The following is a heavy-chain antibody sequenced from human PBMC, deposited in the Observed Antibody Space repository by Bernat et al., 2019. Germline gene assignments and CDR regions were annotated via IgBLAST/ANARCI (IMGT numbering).Heavy chain of an antibody. CDR1: GFTFSSYW. V-gene: IGHV3-7*01. CDR3: ARVITGVRWYFDL. Sequence: EVQLVESGGGLVQPGGSLRLSCAASGFTFSSYWMSWVRQAPGRGLEWAANRKQDGSQKYYVDSVKGRFTISRGNAKNSLYLQMNSLRAEDTAVYYCARVITGVRWYFDLWGRGTLVTVSS. J-gene: IGHJ2*01. D-gene: IGHD3-22*01. CDR2: RKQDGSQK.